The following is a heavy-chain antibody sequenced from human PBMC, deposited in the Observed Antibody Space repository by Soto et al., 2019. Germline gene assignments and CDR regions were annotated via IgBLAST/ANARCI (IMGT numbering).Heavy chain of an antibody. CDR2: INAGNGNT. J-gene: IGHJ5*02. V-gene: IGHV1-3*01. D-gene: IGHD2-2*01. CDR3: ASSVPAADVWFDP. Sequence: ASVKVSCKASGYTFTSYAMHWVRQAPGQRLEWMGWINAGNGNTKYSQKFQGRVTITRDTSASTAYMELSSLRSEDTAMYYCASSVPAADVWFDPWGQGTLVTVSS. CDR1: GYTFTSYA.